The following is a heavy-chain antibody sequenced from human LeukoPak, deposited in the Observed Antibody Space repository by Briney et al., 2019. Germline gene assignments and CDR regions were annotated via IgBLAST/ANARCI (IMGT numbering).Heavy chain of an antibody. CDR1: GGSISSYY. V-gene: IGHV4-4*07. Sequence: SETLSLTCTVSGGSISSYYWSWIRQPAGKGLEWIGRIYTSGSTNYNPSLKSRVTMSVDPSKNQFSLKLSSVTAADTAVYYCARDRWAAARGGMDVWGQGTTVTVSS. CDR3: ARDRWAAARGGMDV. CDR2: IYTSGST. D-gene: IGHD6-6*01. J-gene: IGHJ6*02.